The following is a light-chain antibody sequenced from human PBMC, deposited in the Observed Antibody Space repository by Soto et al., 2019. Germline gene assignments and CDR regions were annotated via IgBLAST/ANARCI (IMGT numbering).Light chain of an antibody. CDR1: QGIGRY. Sequence: DIQMTQSPSSLSASVGDRVTITCRASQGIGRYLNWYQQKPGRAPKLLIYAASSLQSRVPSRFGGSGSGTEFTLTISSLQPEDFATYYCQQSYIIPLTLGHGTRLEIK. CDR3: QQSYIIPLT. J-gene: IGKJ5*01. V-gene: IGKV1-39*01. CDR2: AAS.